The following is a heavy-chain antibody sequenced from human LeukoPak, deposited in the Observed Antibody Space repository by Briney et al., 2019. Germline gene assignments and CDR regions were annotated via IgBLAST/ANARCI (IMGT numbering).Heavy chain of an antibody. V-gene: IGHV3-23*01. CDR3: AKGGESNYYYYMDV. CDR2: ISGSGGNT. Sequence: GGSLRLSRAASGFTFSSYAMHWVRQAPGKGLEWVSAISGSGGNTYYADSVKGQFTISRGNSKNTLYLQMNSLRAEDTAVYYCAKGGESNYYYYMDVWGKGTTVTVSS. CDR1: GFTFSSYA. D-gene: IGHD7-27*01. J-gene: IGHJ6*03.